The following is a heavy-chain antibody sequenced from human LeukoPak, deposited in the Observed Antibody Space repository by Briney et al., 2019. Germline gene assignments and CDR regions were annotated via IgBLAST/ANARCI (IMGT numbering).Heavy chain of an antibody. CDR2: SGDSDGST. V-gene: IGHV3-23*01. J-gene: IGHJ4*02. CDR3: AKGGCRGTCNPLDY. Sequence: SGGSLRLSCAASGFTFSGSGMSWVRQAPGKGLEWISSSGDSDGSTYYADSLKGRFTISRDNSKNTLYLQMNNLRAEDTAVYYCAKGGCRGTCNPLDYWGQGTLVSVSP. CDR1: GFTFSGSG. D-gene: IGHD2-15*01.